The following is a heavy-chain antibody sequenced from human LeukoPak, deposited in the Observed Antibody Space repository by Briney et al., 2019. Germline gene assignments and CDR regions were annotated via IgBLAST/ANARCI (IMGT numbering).Heavy chain of an antibody. Sequence: SETLSLTCAVYGGSFSGYYWSWIRQPPGKGLEWIGEINHSGSTNYNPSLKSRVTISVDTSKNQFSLKLSSVTAADTAVYYCARVGSAVAGIPYYYGMDVWGQGTTVTVSS. CDR2: INHSGST. V-gene: IGHV4-34*01. D-gene: IGHD6-19*01. CDR3: ARVGSAVAGIPYYYGMDV. J-gene: IGHJ6*02. CDR1: GGSFSGYY.